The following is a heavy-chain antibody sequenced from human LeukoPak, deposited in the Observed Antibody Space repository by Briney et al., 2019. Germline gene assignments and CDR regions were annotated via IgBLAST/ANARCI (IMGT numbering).Heavy chain of an antibody. J-gene: IGHJ4*02. V-gene: IGHV3-7*01. CDR3: ARELRAVVVVAHGFGD. D-gene: IGHD2-15*01. Sequence: QAGGSLRLSCAASGFIFSNYWMSWVRQAPGKGLEWVANIKQDGSEKHYVDSVEGRFTISRDNAENSLYLQMNRLGVEDTAVYYCARELRAVVVVAHGFGDWGQGTQVSVSS. CDR1: GFIFSNYW. CDR2: IKQDGSEK.